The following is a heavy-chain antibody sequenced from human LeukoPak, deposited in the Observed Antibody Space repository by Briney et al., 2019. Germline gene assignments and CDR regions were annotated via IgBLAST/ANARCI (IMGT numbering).Heavy chain of an antibody. J-gene: IGHJ5*02. CDR2: IYYSGST. CDR3: ARAGGSAYYGSGSYSYNWFDP. V-gene: IGHV4-59*01. CDR1: GGSISSYY. D-gene: IGHD3-10*01. Sequence: PSETLSLTCTDSGGSISSYYWSWIRQPPGKGLEWIGYIYYSGSTNYNPSLKSRVTISVDTSKNQFSLKLSSVTAADTAVYYCARAGGSAYYGSGSYSYNWFDPWGQGTLVTVSS.